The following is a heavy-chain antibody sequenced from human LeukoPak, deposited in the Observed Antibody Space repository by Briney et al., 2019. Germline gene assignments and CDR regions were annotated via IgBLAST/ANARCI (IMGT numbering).Heavy chain of an antibody. CDR2: IIPIFGTA. V-gene: IGHV1-69*05. D-gene: IGHD5-12*01. Sequence: ASVKVSCKASGGTFSSYAISWVRQAPGQGLEWMGGIIPIFGTANYAQKLQGRVTITTDESTSTAYMELSSLRSEDTAVYYCARTTGYSGYDTDYYYMDVWGKGTTVTVSS. CDR1: GGTFSSYA. CDR3: ARTTGYSGYDTDYYYMDV. J-gene: IGHJ6*03.